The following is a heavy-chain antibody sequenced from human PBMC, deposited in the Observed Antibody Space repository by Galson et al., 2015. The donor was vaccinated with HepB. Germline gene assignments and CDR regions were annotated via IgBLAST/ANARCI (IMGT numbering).Heavy chain of an antibody. CDR3: TTASLITF. CDR1: GLSFRSAW. Sequence: LRLSCAVSGLSFRSAWMSWVRQAPGKGLEWVGLIRSEVDGATTDYAAPVEGRFHLSRDDSQNLLYLQMHNLKIEDTGTYYCTTASLITFWGLGTLVTVSS. V-gene: IGHV3-15*05. D-gene: IGHD3-16*01. CDR2: IRSEVDGATT. J-gene: IGHJ1*01.